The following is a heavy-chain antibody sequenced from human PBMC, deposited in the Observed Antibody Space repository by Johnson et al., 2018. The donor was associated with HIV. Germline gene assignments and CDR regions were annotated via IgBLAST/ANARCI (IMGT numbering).Heavy chain of an antibody. D-gene: IGHD3-10*01. Sequence: EVQLVESGGGLVQPGGSLRLSCAASGFTFSSYDMHWVRQATGKGLEWVSAIGTAGDTYYPGSVKGRFTISRDNSKNTLYLQMNSQRAEDTAVYYWARDASYYGSANDAFDIWGQGTMVTVSS. CDR1: GFTFSSYD. J-gene: IGHJ3*02. CDR2: IGTAGDT. CDR3: ARDASYYGSANDAFDI. V-gene: IGHV3-13*01.